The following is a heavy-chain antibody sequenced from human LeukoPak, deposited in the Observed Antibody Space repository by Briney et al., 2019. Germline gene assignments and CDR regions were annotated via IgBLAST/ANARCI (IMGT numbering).Heavy chain of an antibody. J-gene: IGHJ4*02. CDR2: IDSDGSST. V-gene: IGHV3-74*01. Sequence: GGSLRLSCAASGFTFNNYWMHWVCQAPGKGLVWVSRIDSDGSSTRYADAVKGRFTISRDNAKNTLYLQMNSLRAEDTAIYYCVKGGGPRGFDYWGQGILVTVSS. CDR3: VKGGGPRGFDY. D-gene: IGHD3-10*01. CDR1: GFTFNNYW.